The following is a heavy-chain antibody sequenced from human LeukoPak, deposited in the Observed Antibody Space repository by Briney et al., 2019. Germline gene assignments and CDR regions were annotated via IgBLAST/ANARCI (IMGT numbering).Heavy chain of an antibody. Sequence: GGSLRLSCAASGFTFSSYGMHWFRQAPGKGLEWVAVIWYDGSNKYYADSVKGRFTISRDNSKNTLYLQMNSLRAEDTAVYYCAKDPSRTGTLDDWGQGTLVTVSS. CDR2: IWYDGSNK. V-gene: IGHV3-33*06. CDR1: GFTFSSYG. CDR3: AKDPSRTGTLDD. J-gene: IGHJ4*02. D-gene: IGHD1-1*01.